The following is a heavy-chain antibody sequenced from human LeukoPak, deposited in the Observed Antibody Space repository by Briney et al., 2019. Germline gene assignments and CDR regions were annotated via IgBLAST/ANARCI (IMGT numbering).Heavy chain of an antibody. J-gene: IGHJ4*02. V-gene: IGHV4-61*02. CDR1: GGSISSGSYY. CDR2: IYTSGST. CDR3: ARGRIVVLMVYARNTYYFDY. D-gene: IGHD2-8*01. Sequence: SQTLSLTCTVSGGSISSGSYYWSWIRQPAGKGLEWIGRIYTSGSTNYNPSLKSRVTISVDTSKNQFSLKLSSVTAADTAVYYCARGRIVVLMVYARNTYYFDYWGQGTLVTVSS.